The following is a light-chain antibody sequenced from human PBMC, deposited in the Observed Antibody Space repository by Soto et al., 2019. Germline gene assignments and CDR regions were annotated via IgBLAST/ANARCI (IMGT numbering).Light chain of an antibody. J-gene: IGLJ1*01. CDR3: SSYTSSSTRV. CDR1: SSDVGGYNH. Sequence: QSALTQPASVSGSPGQSITISCTGTSSDVGGYNHVSWYQQHPGKAPKLMIYEVSNRPSGVSNRFSGSKSGNTASLTFSGLQAEDEADYYCSSYTSSSTRVFGTGTK. V-gene: IGLV2-14*01. CDR2: EVS.